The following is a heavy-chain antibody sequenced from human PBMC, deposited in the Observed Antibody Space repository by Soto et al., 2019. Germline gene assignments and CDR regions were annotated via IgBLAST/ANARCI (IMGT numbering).Heavy chain of an antibody. D-gene: IGHD3-22*01. V-gene: IGHV4-39*01. CDR3: ARHGRTSVNYYDQWYFDY. CDR1: GGSISSSSYY. J-gene: IGHJ4*02. CDR2: IYYSGIT. Sequence: SETLSLTCTVSGGSISSSSYYWGWIRQPPGKGLEWIGSIYYSGITYYNPSLKSRVTISVDTSKNQFSLKLSSVTAADTAVYYCARHGRTSVNYYDQWYFDYWGQGTLVTVSS.